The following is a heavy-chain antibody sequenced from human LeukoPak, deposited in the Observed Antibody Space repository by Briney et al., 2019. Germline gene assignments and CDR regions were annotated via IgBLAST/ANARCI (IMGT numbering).Heavy chain of an antibody. J-gene: IGHJ6*03. V-gene: IGHV4-59*01. D-gene: IGHD6-13*01. Sequence: ASETLSLTCTVSGGSISSYYWSWIRQPPGKGLEWIGYIYYSGSTNYNPSLKSRVTISVDTSKNQFSLKLSSVTAADTAVYYCAREFNAAGRRTHYYYYYYMDVWGKGTTVTVSS. CDR2: IYYSGST. CDR1: GGSISSYY. CDR3: AREFNAAGRRTHYYYYYYMDV.